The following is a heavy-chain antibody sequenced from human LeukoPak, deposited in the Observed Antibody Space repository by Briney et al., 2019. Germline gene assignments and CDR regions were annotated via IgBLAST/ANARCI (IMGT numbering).Heavy chain of an antibody. CDR2: IYYSGST. D-gene: IGHD5-18*01. CDR1: GFTFSFYS. V-gene: IGHV4-39*01. Sequence: GSLRLSCASSGFTFSFYSMDWVRQPPGKGLEWIGSIYYSGSTYYNPSLKSRVTISVDTSKNQFSLKLSPVTAADTAVYYCARQRNPYSYSYAWFDPWGQGTLVTVSS. CDR3: ARQRNPYSYSYAWFDP. J-gene: IGHJ5*02.